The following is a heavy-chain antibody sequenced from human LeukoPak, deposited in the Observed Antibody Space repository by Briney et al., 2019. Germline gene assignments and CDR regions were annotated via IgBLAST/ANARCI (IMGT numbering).Heavy chain of an antibody. D-gene: IGHD5-18*01. CDR3: ARVDTAIGYDY. J-gene: IGHJ4*02. Sequence: PSETLSLTCAVYGGSFSGYYWSWIRQPLGKGLEWIGEINHSGSTNYNPSLKSRVTISVDTSKNQFSLKLSSVTAADTAVYYCARVDTAIGYDYWGQGTLVTVSS. V-gene: IGHV4-34*01. CDR1: GGSFSGYY. CDR2: INHSGST.